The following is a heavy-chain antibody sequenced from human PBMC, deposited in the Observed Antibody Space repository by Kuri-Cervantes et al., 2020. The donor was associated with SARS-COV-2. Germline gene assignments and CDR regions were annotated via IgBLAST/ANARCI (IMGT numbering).Heavy chain of an antibody. CDR3: ARLNSSWYPHYFDY. Sequence: KVSCKGSGYSFTSYWIGWVRQMPGKGLEWMGIIYPGDSDTRYSPSFQGQVTISADKSISTAHLQWSSLKASDTAMYYCARLNSSWYPHYFDYWGQGTLVTVSS. D-gene: IGHD6-13*01. CDR1: GYSFTSYW. V-gene: IGHV5-51*01. J-gene: IGHJ4*02. CDR2: IYPGDSDT.